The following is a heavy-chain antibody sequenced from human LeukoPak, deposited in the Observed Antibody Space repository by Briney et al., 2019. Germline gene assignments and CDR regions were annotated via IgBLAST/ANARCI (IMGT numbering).Heavy chain of an antibody. D-gene: IGHD3-22*01. CDR1: GGSFSGYY. CDR3: ASRETYYYDSSGYGSWFDP. V-gene: IGHV4-34*01. J-gene: IGHJ5*02. Sequence: KTSETLSLTCAVYGGSFSGYYWSWIRQPPGKGLEWIGEINHSGSTNYNPSLKSRVTISVDTSKNQFSLKLSSVTAADTAVYYCASRETYYYDSSGYGSWFDPWGQGTLVIVSS. CDR2: INHSGST.